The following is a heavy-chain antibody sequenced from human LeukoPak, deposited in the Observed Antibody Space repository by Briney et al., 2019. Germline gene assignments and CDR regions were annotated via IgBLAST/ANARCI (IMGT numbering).Heavy chain of an antibody. Sequence: GGSLRLSCAASGFTFSTYGMNWVRQAPGKGLEWVSAVSGSGSTTYYARSVKGRFTVSRDNSKNTLYLQMNSLRAEDTANCARETDSTLFDYWGQGTLVTVSS. CDR2: VSGSGSTT. J-gene: IGHJ4*02. CDR3: ARETDSTLFDY. V-gene: IGHV3-23*01. CDR1: GFTFSTYG. D-gene: IGHD2-2*01.